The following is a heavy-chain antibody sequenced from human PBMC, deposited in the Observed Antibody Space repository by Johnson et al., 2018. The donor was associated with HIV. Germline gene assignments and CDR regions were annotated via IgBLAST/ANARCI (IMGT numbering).Heavy chain of an antibody. Sequence: QVQLVESGGGLVQPGGSLRLSCAASGFTFSSYAMHWVRQAPGKGLEYVSAISGSGGSTYYADSVKGRFTISRDNSKNTLYLQMNSLRAEDTAVYYCAKTLRIHLHIVVVTAIPRAFDIWGQGTMVTVAS. D-gene: IGHD2-21*02. J-gene: IGHJ3*02. CDR2: ISGSGGST. V-gene: IGHV3-64*04. CDR1: GFTFSSYA. CDR3: AKTLRIHLHIVVVTAIPRAFDI.